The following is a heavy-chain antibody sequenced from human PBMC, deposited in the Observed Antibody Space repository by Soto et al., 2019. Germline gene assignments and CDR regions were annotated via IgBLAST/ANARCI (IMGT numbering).Heavy chain of an antibody. V-gene: IGHV3-30*18. Sequence: PGGSLRLSCAASGFTFSSYGMHWVRQAPGKGLEWVAVISYDGSNKYYADSVKGRFTISRDNSKNTLYLQMNSLRAEDTAVYYCAKLHYDSSGYQPDYWGQGTLVTVSS. CDR2: ISYDGSNK. J-gene: IGHJ4*02. CDR3: AKLHYDSSGYQPDY. CDR1: GFTFSSYG. D-gene: IGHD3-22*01.